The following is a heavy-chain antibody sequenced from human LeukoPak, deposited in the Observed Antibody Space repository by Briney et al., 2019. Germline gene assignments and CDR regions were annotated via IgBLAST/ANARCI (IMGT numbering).Heavy chain of an antibody. J-gene: IGHJ4*02. CDR2: INPNSGGA. D-gene: IGHD3-22*01. CDR1: GYTFTGYY. CDR3: ASGYDSSGYYGY. Sequence: ASVKVSCKASGYTFTGYYMHWVRQAPGQGLEWMGWINPNSGGANYAQKFQGRVTMTRGTSISTAYMELSRLRSDDTAVYYCASGYDSSGYYGYWGQGTLVTVSS. V-gene: IGHV1-2*02.